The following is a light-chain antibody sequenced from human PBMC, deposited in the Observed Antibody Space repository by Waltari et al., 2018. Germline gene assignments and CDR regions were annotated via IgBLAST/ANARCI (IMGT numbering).Light chain of an antibody. Sequence: QSVLTQPPSASGTPGQRVPISCYGSSSNIGSNPVNWYQQLPGTAPKLLIYSNNQRPSGVPDRFSGSKSGTSASLAISGLQSEDEADYYCAAWDDSLNGVVFGGGTKLTVL. CDR3: AAWDDSLNGVV. CDR2: SNN. CDR1: SSNIGSNP. V-gene: IGLV1-44*01. J-gene: IGLJ2*01.